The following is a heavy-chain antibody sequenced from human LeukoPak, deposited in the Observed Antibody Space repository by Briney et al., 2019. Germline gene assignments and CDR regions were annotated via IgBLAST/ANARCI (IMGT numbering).Heavy chain of an antibody. CDR3: AKDLSYDILTGLSEGYFDY. CDR1: GFTFSSYA. D-gene: IGHD3-9*01. J-gene: IGHJ4*02. Sequence: GGSLRLSCAASGFTFSSYAMSWVRQAPGKGLEWVSAISGSGGSTYYADSVKGRFTISRDNSKNTLYLQMNSLRAEGTAVYYCAKDLSYDILTGLSEGYFDYWGQGTLVTVSS. CDR2: ISGSGGST. V-gene: IGHV3-23*01.